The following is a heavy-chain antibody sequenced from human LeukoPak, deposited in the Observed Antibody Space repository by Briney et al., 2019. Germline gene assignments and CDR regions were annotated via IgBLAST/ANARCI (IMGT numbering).Heavy chain of an antibody. CDR3: ARDRLTNDAFDI. D-gene: IGHD2-8*01. V-gene: IGHV3-74*01. CDR2: SNRDGSGT. Sequence: GGALRLSRVATGLTFNSYWMHWVGQARGRGRVGGSRSNRDGSGTSDADFVKGQFTISRGNSKNTLYLQMNSLRAEDTAMYYCARDRLTNDAFDIWGQGTMVTVSS. J-gene: IGHJ3*02. CDR1: GLTFNSYW.